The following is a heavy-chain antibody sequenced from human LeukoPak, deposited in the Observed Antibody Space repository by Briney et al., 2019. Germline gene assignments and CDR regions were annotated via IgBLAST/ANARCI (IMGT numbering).Heavy chain of an antibody. CDR2: IYYSGST. Sequence: PSETLSLTCTVSGGSISSSSHYWGWIRQPPGKGLDWIGSIYYSGSTYYNPSLMSRVTISVDTSKNQFSLKLSSVTAADTAVYYCARDSMAFWSGYYRGMDVWGQGTTVTVSS. CDR1: GGSISSSSHY. CDR3: ARDSMAFWSGYYRGMDV. V-gene: IGHV4-39*07. J-gene: IGHJ6*02. D-gene: IGHD3-3*01.